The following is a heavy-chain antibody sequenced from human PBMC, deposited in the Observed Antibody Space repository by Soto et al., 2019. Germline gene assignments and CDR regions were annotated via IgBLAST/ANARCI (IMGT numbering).Heavy chain of an antibody. D-gene: IGHD3-16*01. CDR3: AKEVLGTHNWFDP. V-gene: IGHV3-23*01. Sequence: PGGSRRRSWSASGLPFRSYAMSWVRKAPGKGLEWVSAISGSGGSTYYADSVKGRFTISRDNSKNTLYLQMNSLRAEDTAVYYCAKEVLGTHNWFDPWGQGNLVTVSS. J-gene: IGHJ5*02. CDR1: GLPFRSYA. CDR2: ISGSGGST.